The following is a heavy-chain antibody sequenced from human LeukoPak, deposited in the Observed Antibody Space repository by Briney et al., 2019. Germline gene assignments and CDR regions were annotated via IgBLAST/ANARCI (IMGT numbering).Heavy chain of an antibody. CDR3: ARGLDYFDY. D-gene: IGHD3-22*01. J-gene: IGHJ4*02. Sequence: ASVKVSCKASGGTFDSHAISWVRQAPGQGLEWMGAIIPMFGTANYAQKCQGRVAIIADKSTSTAYMELSSMRSEDTAVYYCARGLDYFDYWGQGTLVTVSS. V-gene: IGHV1-69*06. CDR2: IIPMFGTA. CDR1: GGTFDSHA.